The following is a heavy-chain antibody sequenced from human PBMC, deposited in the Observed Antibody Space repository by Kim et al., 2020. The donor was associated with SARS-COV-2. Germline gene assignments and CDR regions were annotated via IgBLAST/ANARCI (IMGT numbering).Heavy chain of an antibody. CDR2: ISYDGSNK. V-gene: IGHV3-30*03. J-gene: IGHJ5*02. D-gene: IGHD6-19*01. CDR3: AGAVAGYNWFDP. Sequence: GGSLRLSCAASGFTFSSYGMHWVRQAPGKGLEWVAVISYDGSNKYYADSVKGRFTISRDNSKNTLYLQMNSLRAEDTAVYYCAGAVAGYNWFDPWGQGTLVTVSS. CDR1: GFTFSSYG.